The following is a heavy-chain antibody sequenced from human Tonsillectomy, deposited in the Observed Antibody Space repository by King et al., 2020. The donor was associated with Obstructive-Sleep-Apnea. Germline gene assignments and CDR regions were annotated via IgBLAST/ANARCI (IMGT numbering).Heavy chain of an antibody. V-gene: IGHV3-30*04. CDR3: ARVLEGAGFYYYYGMDV. CDR1: GFTFNSYA. D-gene: IGHD3-3*02. J-gene: IGHJ6*02. CDR2: ISYDVSNK. Sequence: QVQLVESGGGVVQPGRSLRLSCAASGFTFNSYAMHWVRQAPGKGLEWVAVISYDVSNKYYADSMKGRFTISRDNSKNTLFLQMNSLRAEDTAVYYCARVLEGAGFYYYYGMDVWGQGTTVTVSS.